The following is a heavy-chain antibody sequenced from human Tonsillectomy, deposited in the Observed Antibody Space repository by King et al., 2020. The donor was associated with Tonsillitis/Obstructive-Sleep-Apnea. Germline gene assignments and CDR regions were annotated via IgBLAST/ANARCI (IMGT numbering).Heavy chain of an antibody. CDR1: GYTFTNYY. Sequence: QLVQSGAEVKKPGASVKVSCKASGYTFTNYYMHWVRQAPGQGLEWMGIINPSGGTTSYAQKFQGRVTMTRDTSTSTVYMELSSLRSEDTAVYYCARGPTIFGYGMDVWGQGTTVTVSS. CDR2: INPSGGTT. J-gene: IGHJ6*02. CDR3: ARGPTIFGYGMDV. V-gene: IGHV1-46*01. D-gene: IGHD3-3*01.